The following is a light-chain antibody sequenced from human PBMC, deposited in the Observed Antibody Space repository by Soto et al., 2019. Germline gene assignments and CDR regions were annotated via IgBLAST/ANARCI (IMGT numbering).Light chain of an antibody. J-gene: IGLJ3*02. CDR3: SSYTSRSTLV. V-gene: IGLV2-14*03. Sequence: QSALTQPASVSGSPGQSITISCTGTNSDVGGYNYVSWYQQRPGKAPKLIISDVSARPSGVSNRFSGSKSANTASLTIAGLQAEDADDYFCSSYTSRSTLVFGVGTKLTVL. CDR1: NSDVGGYNY. CDR2: DVS.